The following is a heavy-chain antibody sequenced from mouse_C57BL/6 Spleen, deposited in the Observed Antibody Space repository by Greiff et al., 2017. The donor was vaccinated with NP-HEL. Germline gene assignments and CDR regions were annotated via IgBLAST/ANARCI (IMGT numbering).Heavy chain of an antibody. CDR3: ARANYGSSLYYYAMDY. J-gene: IGHJ4*01. Sequence: EVMLVESEGGLVQPGSSMKLSCTASGFTFSDYYMAWVRQVPEKGLEWVANINYDGSSTYYLDTLKSRFILSRDNAKNILYLQMSSLKSETTATYYCARANYGSSLYYYAMDYWGQGTSVTVSS. CDR2: INYDGSST. D-gene: IGHD1-1*01. V-gene: IGHV5-16*01. CDR1: GFTFSDYY.